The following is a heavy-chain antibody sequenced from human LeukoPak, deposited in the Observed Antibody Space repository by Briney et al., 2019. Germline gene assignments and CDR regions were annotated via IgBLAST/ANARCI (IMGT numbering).Heavy chain of an antibody. V-gene: IGHV3-48*03. CDR2: ISSSGSTI. CDR3: ARVGDGVVVPAAHFDY. J-gene: IGHJ4*02. D-gene: IGHD2-2*01. Sequence: GKSLRLSCAASGFTVSNYAIHWVRRAPGKGLEWVSYISSSGSTIYYADSVKGRFTISRDNAKNSLYLQMNSLRAEDTAVYYCARVGDGVVVPAAHFDYWGQGTLVTVSS. CDR1: GFTVSNYA.